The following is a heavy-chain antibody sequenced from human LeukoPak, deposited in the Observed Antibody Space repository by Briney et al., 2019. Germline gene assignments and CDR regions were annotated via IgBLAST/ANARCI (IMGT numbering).Heavy chain of an antibody. D-gene: IGHD1-26*01. CDR2: IIPIFGTA. J-gene: IGHJ3*02. Sequence: ASVKVSCKASGGTFSSYAISWVRQAPGQGLEWMGGIIPIFGTANYAQKFQGRVTITADESTSTAYMELSSLRSEDTAVYYCARSYSGSAGAFDIWGQGTMVTVSS. V-gene: IGHV1-69*13. CDR3: ARSYSGSAGAFDI. CDR1: GGTFSSYA.